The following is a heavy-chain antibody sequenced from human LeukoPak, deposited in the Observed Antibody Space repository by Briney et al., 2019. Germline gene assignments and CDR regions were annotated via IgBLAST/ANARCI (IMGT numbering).Heavy chain of an antibody. CDR3: ARTYSNYPLYHYYYYGMDV. J-gene: IGHJ6*02. CDR2: IYSGGST. Sequence: PGGSLRLSCAASGFTVSSNYMSWVRQAPGKGLEWVSVIYSGGSTYYADSVKGRFTISRDNSKNTLYLQMNSLRAEDTAVYYCARTYSNYPLYHYYYYGMDVWGQGTTVTVSS. D-gene: IGHD4-11*01. V-gene: IGHV3-66*01. CDR1: GFTVSSNY.